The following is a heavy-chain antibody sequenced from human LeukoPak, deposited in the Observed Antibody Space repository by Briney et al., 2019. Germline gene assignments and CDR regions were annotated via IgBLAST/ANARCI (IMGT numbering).Heavy chain of an antibody. D-gene: IGHD3-22*01. V-gene: IGHV4-59*01. CDR1: GGSISSYY. J-gene: IGHJ6*02. Sequence: PSETLSLTCTVSGGSISSYYWSWIRQPPGKGLEWIGYIYYSGSTNYNPSLKSRVTISVDTSKNQFSLKLSSVTAADTAVYYCAREPYDYDSSGYQYYYYGMDVWGQGTTVTVSS. CDR2: IYYSGST. CDR3: AREPYDYDSSGYQYYYYGMDV.